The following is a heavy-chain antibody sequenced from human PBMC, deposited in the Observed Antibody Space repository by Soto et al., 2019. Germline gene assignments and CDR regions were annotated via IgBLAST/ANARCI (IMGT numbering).Heavy chain of an antibody. V-gene: IGHV4-59*01. CDR3: AREGMAVAGIGAFDI. J-gene: IGHJ3*02. D-gene: IGHD6-19*01. Sequence: SETLSLTCTVSGGSISSYYWSWIRQPPGKGLEWIGYIYYSGGTNYNPSLKSRVTISVDTSKNQFSLKLSSVTAADTAVYYCAREGMAVAGIGAFDIWGQGTMVTVSS. CDR2: IYYSGGT. CDR1: GGSISSYY.